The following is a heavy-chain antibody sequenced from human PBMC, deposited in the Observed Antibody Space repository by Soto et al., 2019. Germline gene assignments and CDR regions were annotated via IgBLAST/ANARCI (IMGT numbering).Heavy chain of an antibody. CDR3: ARGPRKASLAARPNWFDP. V-gene: IGHV1-8*01. CDR2: MNPNSGNT. J-gene: IGHJ5*02. Sequence: GASVKVSCKASGYTFTSYDINWVRQATGQGLEWMGWMNPNSGNTGYAQKCQGRVTVTRNTSISTAYMELSSLRSEDTAVYYCARGPRKASLAARPNWFDPWGQGTLVTVSS. D-gene: IGHD6-6*01. CDR1: GYTFTSYD.